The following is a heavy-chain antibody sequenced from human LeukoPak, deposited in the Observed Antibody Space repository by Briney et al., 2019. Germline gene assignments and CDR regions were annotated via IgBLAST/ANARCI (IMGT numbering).Heavy chain of an antibody. V-gene: IGHV3-30*04. D-gene: IGHD6-19*01. J-gene: IGHJ4*02. CDR2: ISYDGSNK. CDR3: ASGAVAGLDY. Sequence: GGSLRLSCAASGFTFSSYAMHWVRQAPGKGLEWVAVISYDGSNKYYADSVKGRFTISRDNSKNTLYLQMNSLRAEDTAVYYCASGAVAGLDYWGQGTLVTVSS. CDR1: GFTFSSYA.